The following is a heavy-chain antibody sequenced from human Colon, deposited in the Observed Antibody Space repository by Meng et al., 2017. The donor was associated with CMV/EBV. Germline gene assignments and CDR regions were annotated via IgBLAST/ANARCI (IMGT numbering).Heavy chain of an antibody. CDR1: GLPFSNHY. Sequence: SGLPFSNHYMDWVRQAPGKGLEWVGRSRNKANIYTTEYAPSVRGRFTISRDVSKKLLFLHMTSLKTEDTAVYYCTSGYWYETYFDHWGQGTLVTVSS. CDR2: SRNKANIYTT. CDR3: TSGYWYETYFDH. J-gene: IGHJ4*02. D-gene: IGHD2-8*02. V-gene: IGHV3-72*01.